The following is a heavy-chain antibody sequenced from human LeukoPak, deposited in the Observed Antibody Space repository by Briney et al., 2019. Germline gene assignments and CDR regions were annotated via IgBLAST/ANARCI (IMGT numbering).Heavy chain of an antibody. CDR3: ARGTHTYYYGSGSCRGYYYYYGMDV. CDR2: INPNSGGT. CDR1: GYTFTGYY. J-gene: IGHJ6*02. Sequence: ASVKVSCKASGYTFTGYYMHWVRQAPGQGLEWMGWINPNSGGTNYAQKFQGWVTMTRDTSISTAYMELSRLRSDDTAVYYCARGTHTYYYGSGSCRGYYYYYGMDVWGQGTTVTVSS. V-gene: IGHV1-2*04. D-gene: IGHD3-10*01.